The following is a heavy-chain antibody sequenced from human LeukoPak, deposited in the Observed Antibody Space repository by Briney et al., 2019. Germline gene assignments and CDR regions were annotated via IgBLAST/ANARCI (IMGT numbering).Heavy chain of an antibody. CDR1: VGSISSYY. CDR2: IYYSGST. CDR3: ARARGKVRDPYNWFDP. D-gene: IGHD3-10*01. Sequence: PSETLSLTCTLSVGSISSYYWSWIRQPPGKGLEWIGYIYYSGSTNYNPSLKSRVTISVDTSKNQFSLKLSSVAAADTAVYYCARARGKVRDPYNWFDPWGQGTLVTVSS. V-gene: IGHV4-59*01. J-gene: IGHJ5*02.